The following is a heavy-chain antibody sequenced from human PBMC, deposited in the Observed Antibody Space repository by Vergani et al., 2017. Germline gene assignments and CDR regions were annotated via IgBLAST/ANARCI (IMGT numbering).Heavy chain of an antibody. Sequence: EVQLVESGGGLVQPGRSLRLSCAASGFTFDDYAMHWVRQAPGKGLEWVSGISWNSGSIGYADSVKGRFTISRDNAKNTLYLQMNSLRAEDTAVYYCARVRGLEPYYGSGVSTYFDYWAQGTLVTVSS. V-gene: IGHV3-9*01. CDR3: ARVRGLEPYYGSGVSTYFDY. J-gene: IGHJ4*02. CDR1: GFTFDDYA. D-gene: IGHD3-10*01. CDR2: ISWNSGSI.